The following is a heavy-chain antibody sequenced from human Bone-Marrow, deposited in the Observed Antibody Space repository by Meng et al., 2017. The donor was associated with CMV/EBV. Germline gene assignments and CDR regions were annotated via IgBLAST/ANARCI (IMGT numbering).Heavy chain of an antibody. CDR2: INHSGST. CDR3: ARGVGYCSSTSCYFNWFDP. CDR1: GGSFSGYY. V-gene: IGHV4-34*01. Sequence: SDTLSLTFAAYGGSFSGYYWSWIRQPPGKGLEWIGEINHSGSTNYNPSLKSRVTISVDTSKNQFSLKLSSVTAADTAVYYCARGVGYCSSTSCYFNWFDPWGQGTLVTVSS. J-gene: IGHJ5*02. D-gene: IGHD2-2*01.